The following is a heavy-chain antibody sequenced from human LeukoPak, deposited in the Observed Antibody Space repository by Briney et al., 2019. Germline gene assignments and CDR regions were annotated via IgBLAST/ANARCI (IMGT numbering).Heavy chain of an antibody. Sequence: GGSLRLSCAASGFTFNNYAMSWVRQAPGKGLEWVAVIWYDGSNKYYADSVKGRFTISRDNSKNTLYLQMNSLRAENTAVYYCAKALPWCGGDCYPDCWGQGTLVTVSS. CDR3: AKALPWCGGDCYPDC. V-gene: IGHV3-33*06. CDR2: IWYDGSNK. CDR1: GFTFNNYA. J-gene: IGHJ4*02. D-gene: IGHD2-21*02.